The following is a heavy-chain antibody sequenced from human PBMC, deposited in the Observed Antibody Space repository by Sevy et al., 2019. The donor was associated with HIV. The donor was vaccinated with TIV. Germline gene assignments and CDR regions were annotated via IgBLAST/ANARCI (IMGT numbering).Heavy chain of an antibody. CDR3: ARAQGPIAARRYAFDI. CDR1: GYTFTSYG. CDR2: ISAYNGNT. D-gene: IGHD6-6*01. J-gene: IGHJ3*02. V-gene: IGHV1-18*01. Sequence: ASVKVSCKASGYTFTSYGISCVRQAPGQGLEWMGWISAYNGNTNYAQKLQGRVTMTTDTSTSTAYMELRSLRSDDTAVYYCARAQGPIAARRYAFDIWGQGTMVTVSS.